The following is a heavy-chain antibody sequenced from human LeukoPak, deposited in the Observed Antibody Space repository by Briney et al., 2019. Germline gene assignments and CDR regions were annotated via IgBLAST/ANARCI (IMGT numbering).Heavy chain of an antibody. J-gene: IGHJ4*02. CDR3: ARENCGGDCYGGGFDY. CDR2: ISSSSSYI. Sequence: PGGFLRLSCAASGFTFSSYSMNWVRQAPGKGLEWVSSISSSSSYIYYADSVKGRFTISRDNAKNSLYLQMNSLRAEDTAVYYCARENCGGDCYGGGFDYWGQGTLVTVSS. D-gene: IGHD2-21*02. V-gene: IGHV3-21*01. CDR1: GFTFSSYS.